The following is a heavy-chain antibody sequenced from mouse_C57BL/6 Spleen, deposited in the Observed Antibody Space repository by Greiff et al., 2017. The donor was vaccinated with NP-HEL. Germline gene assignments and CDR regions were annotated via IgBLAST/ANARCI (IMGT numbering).Heavy chain of an antibody. V-gene: IGHV1-81*01. D-gene: IGHD2-4*01. Sequence: VQLQESGAELARPGASVKLSCKASGYTFTSYGISWVKQRTGQGLEWIGEIYPRSGNTYYNEKFKGKATLTADKSSSTAYMELRSLTSEDSAVYFCARSGDYDGVSYWGQGTLVTVSA. CDR1: GYTFTSYG. CDR2: IYPRSGNT. CDR3: ARSGDYDGVSY. J-gene: IGHJ3*01.